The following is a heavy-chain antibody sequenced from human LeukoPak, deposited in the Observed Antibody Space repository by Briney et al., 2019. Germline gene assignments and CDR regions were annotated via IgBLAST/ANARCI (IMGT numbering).Heavy chain of an antibody. CDR2: IRYDGSNK. V-gene: IGHV3-30*02. CDR1: GFTFSSYG. D-gene: IGHD6-19*01. J-gene: IGHJ4*02. CDR3: AKDRRGRYSSGCLDY. Sequence: GGSLRLSCAASGFTFSSYGIHWVRQAPGKGLEWVAFIRYDGSNKYYADSVKGRFTISRDNSKNTLYLQMNNLRAEDTAVYYCAKDRRGRYSSGCLDYWGQGTLVTVSS.